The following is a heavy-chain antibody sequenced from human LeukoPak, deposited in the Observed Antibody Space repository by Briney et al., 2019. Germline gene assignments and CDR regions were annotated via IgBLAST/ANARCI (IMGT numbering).Heavy chain of an antibody. J-gene: IGHJ4*02. CDR1: GFTFSSYS. Sequence: GGSLRLSCAASGFTFSSYSVNWVRQAPGMGLEWVSYIGISGSPIFYADSVKGRYTISIDNAQDSVYLQMNSLRDEDTAVYYCASDRYYSFDIWGQGTLVTVSS. CDR3: ASDRYYSFDI. V-gene: IGHV3-48*02. D-gene: IGHD1-26*01. CDR2: IGISGSPI.